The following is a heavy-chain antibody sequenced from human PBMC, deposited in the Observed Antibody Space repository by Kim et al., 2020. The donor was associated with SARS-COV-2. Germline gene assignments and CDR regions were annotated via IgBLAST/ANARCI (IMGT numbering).Heavy chain of an antibody. V-gene: IGHV3-48*03. J-gene: IGHJ6*03. D-gene: IGHD6-13*01. CDR3: ARGYEQQVPFFYNYYYM. CDR1: GFTLSSHD. CDR2: ISSSDNTM. Sequence: GGSLRLSCVASGFTLSSHDMNWVRQAPGKGLEWVSHISSSDNTMHYAESVRGRFTISRDNAQNSLYLQMNSLRAEDTALYFCARGYEQQVPFFYNYYYM.